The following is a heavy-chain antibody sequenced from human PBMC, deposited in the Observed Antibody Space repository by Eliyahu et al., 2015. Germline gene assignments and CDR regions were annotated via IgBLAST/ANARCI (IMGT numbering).Heavy chain of an antibody. CDR3: ARDLGAYKRAFDY. V-gene: IGHV3-53*01. Sequence: EVQLVESGGXLIQPGGSLRLSCAASGFTVXXSXXGWVRQAPGKGLEWLSVMYNGGATYYADSVKGRFTISRDSSKNTLYLQMNSLRADDTAVYYCARDLGAYKRAFDYWGQGTLVTVSS. D-gene: IGHD3-16*01. CDR2: MYNGGAT. CDR1: GFTVXXSX. J-gene: IGHJ4*02.